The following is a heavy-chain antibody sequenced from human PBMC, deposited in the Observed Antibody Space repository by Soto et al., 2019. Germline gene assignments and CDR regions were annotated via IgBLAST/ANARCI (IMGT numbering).Heavy chain of an antibody. CDR1: GFTFSNAW. CDR3: ARDYDILSY. CDR2: IKSKTGGETT. V-gene: IGHV3-15*07. J-gene: IGHJ4*02. Sequence: PGGSLRLSCAASGFTFSNAWMNWVRQAPGKGLEWVGRIKSKTGGETTDFAAPVKGRFTISRDDSKNTLYLQMNSLRAEDTAVYYCARDYDILSYWGQGTLVTVSS. D-gene: IGHD3-9*01.